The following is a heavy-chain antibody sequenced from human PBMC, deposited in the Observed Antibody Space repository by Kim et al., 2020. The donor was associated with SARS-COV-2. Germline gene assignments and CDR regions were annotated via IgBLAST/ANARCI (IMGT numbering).Heavy chain of an antibody. CDR3: ARITGLLWFGEDNYFD. D-gene: IGHD3-10*01. CDR1: GGSISSSSYY. CDR2: IYYSGST. V-gene: IGHV4-39*01. Sequence: SETLSLTCTVSGGSISSSSYYWGWIRQPPGKGLEWIGSIYYSGSTYYNPSLKSRVTISVDTSKNQFSLKLSSVTAADTAVYYCARITGLLWFGEDNYFD. J-gene: IGHJ4*01.